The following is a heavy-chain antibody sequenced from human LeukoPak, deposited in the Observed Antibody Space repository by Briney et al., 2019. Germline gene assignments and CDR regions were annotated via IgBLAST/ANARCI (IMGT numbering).Heavy chain of an antibody. J-gene: IGHJ5*02. CDR1: GFTFSSYS. CDR3: ARDDVAWNDVHWFDP. Sequence: GGSLRLSCAASGFTFSSYSMNWVRQAPGKGLEWVSYISSSSSTIYYADSVKGRFTISRDNAKNSLYLQMNSLRAEDTAVYYCARDDVAWNDVHWFDPWGQGTLVTVSS. D-gene: IGHD1-1*01. CDR2: ISSSSSTI. V-gene: IGHV3-48*01.